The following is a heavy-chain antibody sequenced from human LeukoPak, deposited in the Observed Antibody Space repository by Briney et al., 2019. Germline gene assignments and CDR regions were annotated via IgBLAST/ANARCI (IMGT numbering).Heavy chain of an antibody. Sequence: ASVKVSCKASGYTFTGYYMHWVRQAPGQGLEWMGWINPDSGFTVYAQKFQGRVTMTRDTSISTAYMEVRRLRSDDTAVYYCAPTSEAYTSNWNVRGQGTLVTVSS. V-gene: IGHV1-2*02. CDR3: APTSEAYTSNWNV. CDR2: INPDSGFT. J-gene: IGHJ4*02. D-gene: IGHD1-20*01. CDR1: GYTFTGYY.